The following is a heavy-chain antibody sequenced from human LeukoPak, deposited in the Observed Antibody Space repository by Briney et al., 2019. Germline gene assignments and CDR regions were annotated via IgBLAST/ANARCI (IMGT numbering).Heavy chain of an antibody. J-gene: IGHJ6*04. CDR3: AKDRLGYCSSTSCRPYGMDV. V-gene: IGHV3-23*01. Sequence: GGSLRLSCAASGFTFSSYAMSWVRQAPGKGLEWVSAISGSGGSTYYADSVKGRFTISRDNSKNTLYLQMNSLRAEDTAVYYCAKDRLGYCSSTSCRPYGMDVWGKGTTVTVPS. D-gene: IGHD2-2*01. CDR2: ISGSGGST. CDR1: GFTFSSYA.